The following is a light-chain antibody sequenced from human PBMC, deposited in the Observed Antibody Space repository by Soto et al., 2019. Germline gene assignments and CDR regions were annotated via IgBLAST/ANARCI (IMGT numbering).Light chain of an antibody. V-gene: IGKV3-15*01. J-gene: IGKJ2*02. CDR3: QQYNNWPPWT. Sequence: EIVMTRSPATLSVSPGERVTLSCRASQSVSSNLAWYQQKPGQAPRLLIYGASTRATGIPARFSGSGSGTEFTLTISSLQSEDFAIYYCQQYNNWPPWTFGQGTKLEIK. CDR2: GAS. CDR1: QSVSSN.